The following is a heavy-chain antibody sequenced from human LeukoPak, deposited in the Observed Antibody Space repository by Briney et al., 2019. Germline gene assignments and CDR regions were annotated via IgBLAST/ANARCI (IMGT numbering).Heavy chain of an antibody. V-gene: IGHV1-18*01. J-gene: IGHJ4*02. D-gene: IGHD2-21*02. CDR3: ARDRGTAFPPPFDY. CDR1: GYIFNNYG. CDR2: INACTGNT. Sequence: ASVKVSFKASGYIFNNYGISWVRQAPGQGLEWMGWINACTGNTNYTQKLQARVTMTRDTSTSTAFMELRSLRSDDTAVYYCARDRGTAFPPPFDYWGQGTLVTVSS.